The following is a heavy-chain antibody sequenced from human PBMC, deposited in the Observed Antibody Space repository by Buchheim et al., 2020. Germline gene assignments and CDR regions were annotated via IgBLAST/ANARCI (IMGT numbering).Heavy chain of an antibody. CDR3: AKDHSSSSSSRFIRGYMDV. CDR2: ISYDGSKK. D-gene: IGHD6-6*01. V-gene: IGHV3-30*18. Sequence: QVQLVESGGGVVQPGWTLRLSCAASGFTFSSYGMHWVRQAPDKGLEWVAVISYDGSKKYYAEFVKGRFTISRDNSKNTLYLQMNSLRAEDTAVYYCAKDHSSSSSSRFIRGYMDVWGKGTT. J-gene: IGHJ6*03. CDR1: GFTFSSYG.